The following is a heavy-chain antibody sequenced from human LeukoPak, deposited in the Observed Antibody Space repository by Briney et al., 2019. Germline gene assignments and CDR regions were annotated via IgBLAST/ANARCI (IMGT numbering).Heavy chain of an antibody. CDR2: IYTSGSP. V-gene: IGHV4-4*07. CDR1: GGSISSYY. D-gene: IGHD2-15*01. J-gene: IGHJ4*02. CDR3: AREGGSGQQFDY. Sequence: SETLSLTCTVSGGSISSYYWTWIRQPAGKGLEWIGRIYTSGSPDYNPSLKSRVTMSVDTSKNQFSLKLSSVTAADTAVYYCAREGGSGQQFDYWGQGTLVTVSS.